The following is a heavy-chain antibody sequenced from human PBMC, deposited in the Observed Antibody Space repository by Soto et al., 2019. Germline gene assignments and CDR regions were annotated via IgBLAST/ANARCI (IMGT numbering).Heavy chain of an antibody. D-gene: IGHD5-12*01. CDR1: GFSLSNAIMG. J-gene: IGHJ4*02. V-gene: IGHV2-26*01. CDR2: IFSNDEK. CDR3: ARRTDGYNYDY. Sequence: GPTLVNPTETLTLTCTVSGFSLSNAIMGVSWIRQPPGKALEWLAHIFSNDEKSYSTSLKSRLTISKDTSKSQVVLTMTNMDPVDTAKYYCARRTDGYNYDYWGQGTLVTVYS.